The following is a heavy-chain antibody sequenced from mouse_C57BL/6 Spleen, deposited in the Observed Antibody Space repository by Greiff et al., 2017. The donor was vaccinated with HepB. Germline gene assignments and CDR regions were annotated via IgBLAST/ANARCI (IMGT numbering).Heavy chain of an antibody. CDR3: ALIYYCNPYYARDY. J-gene: IGHJ4*01. V-gene: IGHV1-50*01. CDR2: IDPSDSYT. CDR1: GYTFTSYW. Sequence: QVQLQQPGAELVKPGASVKLSCKASGYTFTSYWMQWVKQRPGQGLEWIGEIDPSDSYTNYNQKFKGKATLTVDTSSSTAYMQLSSLTSEDSAVYYCALIYYCNPYYARDYWGQGTSLTVSS. D-gene: IGHD2-1*01.